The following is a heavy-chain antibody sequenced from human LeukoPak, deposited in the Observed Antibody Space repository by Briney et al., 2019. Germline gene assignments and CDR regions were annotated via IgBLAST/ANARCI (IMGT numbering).Heavy chain of an antibody. J-gene: IGHJ6*03. CDR2: MNPNSGNT. CDR1: GYTFTSYY. CDR3: ARAPPITIFGVVDYYMDV. Sequence: GASVKVSCKASGYTFTSYYMHWVRQAPGQGLEWMGWMNPNSGNTGYAQKFQGRVTITRNTSISTAYMELSSLRSEDTAVYYCARAPPITIFGVVDYYMDVWGKGTTVTVSS. V-gene: IGHV1-8*03. D-gene: IGHD3-3*01.